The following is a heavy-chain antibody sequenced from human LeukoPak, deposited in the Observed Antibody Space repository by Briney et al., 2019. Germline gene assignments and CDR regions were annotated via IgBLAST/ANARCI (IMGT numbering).Heavy chain of an antibody. J-gene: IGHJ5*02. CDR1: GYTLTELS. V-gene: IGHV1-24*01. Sequence: APVKVSCKVSGYTLTELSMHWVRQAPGKGLEWMGGFDPEDGETIYAQKFQGRVTMTEDTSTDTAYMELSSLRSEDTAVYYCATDIDCSSTSCYSGFDPWGQGTQVTVSS. D-gene: IGHD2-2*02. CDR3: ATDIDCSSTSCYSGFDP. CDR2: FDPEDGET.